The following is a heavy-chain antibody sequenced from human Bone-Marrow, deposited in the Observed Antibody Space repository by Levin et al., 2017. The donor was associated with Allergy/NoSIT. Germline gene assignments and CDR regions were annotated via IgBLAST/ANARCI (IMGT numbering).Heavy chain of an antibody. V-gene: IGHV3-9*01. CDR1: GFILHDHA. CDR3: GKDISPGVTDV. D-gene: IGHD2-21*02. CDR2: ISWASHAM. J-gene: IGHJ6*04. Sequence: LSLTCAASGFILHDHAMHWVRQAPGKGLQWVSGISWASHAMDYADSVKGRFTISRDNAKNTLYLQMNSLRPEDTAVYYCGKDISPGVTDVWGKGTTVVVSS.